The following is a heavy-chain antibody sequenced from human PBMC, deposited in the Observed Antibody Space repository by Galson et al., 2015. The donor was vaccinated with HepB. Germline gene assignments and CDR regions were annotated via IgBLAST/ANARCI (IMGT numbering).Heavy chain of an antibody. J-gene: IGHJ4*02. Sequence: SVKVSCKAPGGPITNRAIAWVRQAPGQGLEWMGGIIPIFGSANYAEKFQDRVTITADESTSTAYMELSGLTSEDTAIYYCASVSGGVPAPMSYWGQGTLVTVSS. V-gene: IGHV1-69*13. CDR1: GGPITNRA. D-gene: IGHD2-2*01. CDR3: ASVSGGVPAPMSY. CDR2: IIPIFGSA.